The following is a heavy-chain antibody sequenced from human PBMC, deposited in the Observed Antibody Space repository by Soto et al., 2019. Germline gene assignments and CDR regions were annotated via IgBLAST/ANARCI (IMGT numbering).Heavy chain of an antibody. CDR1: GYAFTTYG. D-gene: IGHD6-6*01. CDR2: ISAHNGNT. CDR3: ARGRDGDY. Sequence: QVHLVQSGAEVKKPGASVKVSCKGSGYAFTTYGITWVRQAPGQGLEWMGWISAHNGNTNYAQKLQGRVTVTRDTPTSTAYMELMSLRSDNTAVYYCARGRDGDYWGQGALVTVSS. J-gene: IGHJ4*02. V-gene: IGHV1-18*01.